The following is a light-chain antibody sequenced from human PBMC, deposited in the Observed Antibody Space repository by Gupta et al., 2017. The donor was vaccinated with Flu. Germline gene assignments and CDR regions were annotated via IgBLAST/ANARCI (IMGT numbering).Light chain of an antibody. J-gene: IGKJ3*01. CDR3: QQYGSSPFT. V-gene: IGKV3-20*01. CDR1: QSISRSY. Sequence: GTLSLSPGERATLSCRASQSISRSYLAWYQQKPGQAPRLLIFGASSRATGIPDRFSGSGSRTDFTLTISRLEPEDFAVFYCQQYGSSPFTFGPGTKVDIK. CDR2: GAS.